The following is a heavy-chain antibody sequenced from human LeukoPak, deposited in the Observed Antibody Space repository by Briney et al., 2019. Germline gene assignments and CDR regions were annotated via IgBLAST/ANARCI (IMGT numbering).Heavy chain of an antibody. Sequence: GASVKVSCKASGYTFTGYYMHWARQAPGQGLEWMGWINPNSGGTNYAQKFQGRVTMTRDTSISTAYMELSRLRSDDTAVYYCARDLYYYDSSGYTPIRFDYWGQGTLVTVSS. CDR1: GYTFTGYY. D-gene: IGHD3-22*01. V-gene: IGHV1-2*02. CDR3: ARDLYYYDSSGYTPIRFDY. CDR2: INPNSGGT. J-gene: IGHJ4*02.